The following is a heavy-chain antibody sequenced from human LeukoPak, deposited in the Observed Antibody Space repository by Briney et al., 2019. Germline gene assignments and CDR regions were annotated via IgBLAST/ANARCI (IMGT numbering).Heavy chain of an antibody. CDR2: IYYSGST. J-gene: IGHJ5*02. D-gene: IGHD3-10*01. Sequence: SETLSLTCTVSGGSISSSSYYWGWIRQPPGKGLEWIGSIYYSGSTNYNPSLKSRVTISVDTSKNQFSLKLSSVTAADTAVYYCARGFQSGIGELFGNWFDPWGQGTLVTVSS. CDR1: GGSISSSSYY. CDR3: ARGFQSGIGELFGNWFDP. V-gene: IGHV4-39*07.